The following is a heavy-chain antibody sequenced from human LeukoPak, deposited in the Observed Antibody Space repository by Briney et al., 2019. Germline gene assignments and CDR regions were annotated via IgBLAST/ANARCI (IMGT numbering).Heavy chain of an antibody. Sequence: SETLSLTCTVSGGSISSGGYYWSWIRQHPGTGLEWIGYIHHSGSTYYNPSLKSRVTISVDTSKNQFSLKLSSVTAADTAVYYCARLGEYCTNGVCPVDYWGQGTLVTVSS. D-gene: IGHD2-8*01. V-gene: IGHV4-31*03. CDR3: ARLGEYCTNGVCPVDY. J-gene: IGHJ4*02. CDR1: GGSISSGGYY. CDR2: IHHSGST.